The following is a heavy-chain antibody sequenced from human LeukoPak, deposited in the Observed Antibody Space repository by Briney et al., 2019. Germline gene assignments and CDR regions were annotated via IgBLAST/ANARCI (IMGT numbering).Heavy chain of an antibody. D-gene: IGHD1-26*01. CDR2: IYYSGST. Sequence: SETLSLTCTVSGGSISSSSYYWGWIRQPPGKGLEWIGSIYYSGSTYYNPSLKSRVTISVDTSKNQFSLKLSSVTAADTAVYYCARLRSGSDYYYYYYMDVWGKGTTVTISS. CDR3: ARLRSGSDYYYYYYMDV. V-gene: IGHV4-39*01. CDR1: GGSISSSSYY. J-gene: IGHJ6*03.